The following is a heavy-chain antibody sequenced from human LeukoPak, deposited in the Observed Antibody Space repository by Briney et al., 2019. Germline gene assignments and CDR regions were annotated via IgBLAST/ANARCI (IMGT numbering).Heavy chain of an antibody. CDR2: INSDGSST. CDR1: GFTFSSYW. Sequence: GGSLRLSCAASGFTFSSYWMHWVRQAPGKGLVWVSRINSDGSSTSYADSVKGRFTISRDNAKNTLYLQTNSLRAEDTAVYYCARVQKNYDFWSGYASGYYYYMDVWGKGTTVTVSS. V-gene: IGHV3-74*01. J-gene: IGHJ6*03. CDR3: ARVQKNYDFWSGYASGYYYYMDV. D-gene: IGHD3-3*01.